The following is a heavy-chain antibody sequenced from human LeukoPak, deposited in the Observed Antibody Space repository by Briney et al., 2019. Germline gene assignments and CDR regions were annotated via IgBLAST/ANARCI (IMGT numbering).Heavy chain of an antibody. D-gene: IGHD2-2*01. J-gene: IGHJ4*02. CDR3: ARPYCSDTSCYWYFDY. CDR1: GFTFSRYS. Sequence: GRSLRLSCAASGFTFSRYSMNWVRQAPGKGLEWVSSINYSGSTIYYADSVKGRFTISRDNAENSLYLQMNSLRAEDTAVYYCARPYCSDTSCYWYFDYWGQGTLVTVSS. V-gene: IGHV3-48*04. CDR2: INYSGSTI.